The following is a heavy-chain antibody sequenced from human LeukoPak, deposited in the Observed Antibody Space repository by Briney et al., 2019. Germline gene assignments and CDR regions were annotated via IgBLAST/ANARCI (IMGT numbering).Heavy chain of an antibody. CDR3: ARDYYDSSGYYHYYYYYGMDV. CDR2: ISSSSSTI. J-gene: IGHJ6*02. D-gene: IGHD3-22*01. CDR1: GFTFSSYS. Sequence: GRSLRLSCAASGFTFSSYSMNWVRQAPGKGLEWVSYISSSSSTIYYADSVKGRFTISRDNAKNSLYLQMNSLRDEDTAVYYCARDYYDSSGYYHYYYYYGMDVWGQGTTVTVSS. V-gene: IGHV3-48*02.